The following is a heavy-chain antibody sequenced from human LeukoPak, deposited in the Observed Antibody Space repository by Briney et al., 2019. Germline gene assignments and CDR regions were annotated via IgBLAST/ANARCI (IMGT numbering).Heavy chain of an antibody. D-gene: IGHD2-2*01. Sequence: GGSLRLSCVASGFTVSSNYMSWVRQAPGKGLEWVSVIYSGGSTYYADSVKGRFTISRDNSKNTLYLQMNSLRVEDTAVYYCARDREYQLLSGAFDIWGQGTLVTVSS. J-gene: IGHJ4*02. CDR3: ARDREYQLLSGAFDI. CDR2: IYSGGST. V-gene: IGHV3-53*01. CDR1: GFTVSSNY.